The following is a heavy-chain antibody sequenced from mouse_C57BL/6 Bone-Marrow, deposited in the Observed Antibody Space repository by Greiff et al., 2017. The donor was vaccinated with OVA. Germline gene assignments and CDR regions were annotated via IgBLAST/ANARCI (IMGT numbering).Heavy chain of an antibody. CDR1: GFSLSTSGMG. CDR2: IYWDDDK. J-gene: IGHJ1*03. D-gene: IGHD2-1*01. V-gene: IGHV8-12*01. CDR3: ARREDLPWYFDV. Sequence: QVTLKESGPGILQSSQTLSLTCSFSGFSLSTSGMGVSWIRQPSGKGLEWLAHIYWDDDKRYNPSLKSRLTISKDTSRNQVFLKITSVDTADTATYYCARREDLPWYFDVWGTGTTVTVSS.